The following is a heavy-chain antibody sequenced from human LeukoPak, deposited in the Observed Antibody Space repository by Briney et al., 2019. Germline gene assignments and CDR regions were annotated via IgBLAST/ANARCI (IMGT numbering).Heavy chain of an antibody. CDR2: IKQDGSEK. CDR1: GFTFSSYW. V-gene: IGHV3-7*01. D-gene: IGHD3-22*01. Sequence: GGSLRLSYAASGFTFSSYWMSWVRQAPGKGLEWVANIKQDGSEKYYVDSVKGRFTISRDNAKNSLYLQMNSLRAEDTAVYYCARDLLVGGSGYHYWGQGTLVTVSS. J-gene: IGHJ4*02. CDR3: ARDLLVGGSGYHY.